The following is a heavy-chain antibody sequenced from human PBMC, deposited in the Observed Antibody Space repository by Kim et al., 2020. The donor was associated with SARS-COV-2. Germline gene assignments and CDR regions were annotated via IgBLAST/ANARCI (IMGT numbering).Heavy chain of an antibody. V-gene: IGHV4-38-2*02. D-gene: IGHD3-22*01. J-gene: IGHJ4*02. CDR3: ARDRWGSSGSFDY. CDR2: IYHSGST. Sequence: SETLSLTCTVSGYSISSGYYWGWIRQPPGKGLEWIGSIYHSGSTYYNPSLKSRVTISVDTSKNQFSLKLSSVTAADTAVYYCARDRWGSSGSFDYWGQGT. CDR1: GYSISSGYY.